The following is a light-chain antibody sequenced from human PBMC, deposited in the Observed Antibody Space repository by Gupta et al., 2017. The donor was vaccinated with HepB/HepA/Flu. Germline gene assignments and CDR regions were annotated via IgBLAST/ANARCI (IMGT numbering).Light chain of an antibody. J-gene: IGLJ2*01. Sequence: QSVLTQPPSVSEAPGQRVTISCSGRTSNIVNNAVNWYQQLPGKAPKLLIYYDDLLASGVSDRFSGYKSGTSASLAISGLQSEDEADYYCAVWDDALNVVVFGGGTKLTVL. CDR3: AVWDDALNVVV. CDR2: YDD. CDR1: TSNIVNNA. V-gene: IGLV1-36*01.